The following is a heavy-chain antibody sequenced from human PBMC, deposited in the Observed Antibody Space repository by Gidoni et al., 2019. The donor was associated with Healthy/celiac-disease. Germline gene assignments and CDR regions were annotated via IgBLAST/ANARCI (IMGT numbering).Heavy chain of an antibody. D-gene: IGHD1-7*01. CDR3: ARTSGKLELRD. V-gene: IGHV4-31*02. J-gene: IGHJ3*01. Sequence: TCGGYYWSWIRQHPGKGLEWIGYIYYSGSTYYNPSLKSRVTISVDTSKNQFSLKLSSVTAADTAVYYCARTSGKLELRDWGQGTMVTVSS. CDR2: IYYSGST. CDR1: TCGGYY.